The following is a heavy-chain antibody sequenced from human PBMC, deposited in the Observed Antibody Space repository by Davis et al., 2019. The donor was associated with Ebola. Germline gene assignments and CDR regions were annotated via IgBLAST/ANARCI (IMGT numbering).Heavy chain of an antibody. CDR1: GFRFATYT. J-gene: IGHJ4*02. CDR3: AKYIKTVVVAARDYFDY. V-gene: IGHV3-23*01. CDR2: ISGSGGST. D-gene: IGHD2-15*01. Sequence: GESLKISCAASGFRFATYTMNWVRQAPGKGLEWVSAISGSGGSTYYADSVKGRFTISRDNSKNTLYLQMNSLRAEDTAVYYCAKYIKTVVVAARDYFDYWGQGTLVTVSS.